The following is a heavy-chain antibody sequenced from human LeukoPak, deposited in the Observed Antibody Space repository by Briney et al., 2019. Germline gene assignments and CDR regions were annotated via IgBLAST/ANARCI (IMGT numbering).Heavy chain of an antibody. CDR1: GFTVSNKY. D-gene: IGHD2-8*01. J-gene: IGHJ4*02. Sequence: GGSLRLSCAASGFTVSNKYMNWVRQAPGKGLEWVSVIYSAGSTYYADSVQGRFTISRDNSKNTLHLQMNSLRGEDTAVYYCARSVWLSYFDNWGQGALVTVSS. V-gene: IGHV3-66*01. CDR2: IYSAGST. CDR3: ARSVWLSYFDN.